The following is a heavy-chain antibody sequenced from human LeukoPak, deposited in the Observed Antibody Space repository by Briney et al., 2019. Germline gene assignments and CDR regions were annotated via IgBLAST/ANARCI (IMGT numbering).Heavy chain of an antibody. CDR3: AQGYSSLFL. CDR2: INQGGNEK. CDR1: GYTFSGYW. V-gene: IGHV3-7*01. J-gene: IGHJ3*01. Sequence: PGGSLRLSCAASGYTFSGYWMSWVRQAPGEGLEWVANINQGGNEKYYVGSVKGRFTISRDNAKNSLYLQMNSLRAEDTAVYFCAQGYSSLFLWGQGTMVTVSS. D-gene: IGHD6-19*01.